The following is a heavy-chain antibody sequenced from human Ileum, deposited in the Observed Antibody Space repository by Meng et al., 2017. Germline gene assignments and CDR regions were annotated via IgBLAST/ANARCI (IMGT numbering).Heavy chain of an antibody. Sequence: EVQLVESGGGLVQPGGSLILSCAASAFTFGTYWMHWVGQAPGKGLVWVSRISSDGSSTSCADSVKGRFTISRDNAKNTLYLQMNSLRAEDTAEYYCARGADGYGNFDYWGQGTLVTVSS. CDR3: ARGADGYGNFDY. V-gene: IGHV3-74*01. D-gene: IGHD5-24*01. CDR2: ISSDGSST. J-gene: IGHJ4*02. CDR1: AFTFGTYW.